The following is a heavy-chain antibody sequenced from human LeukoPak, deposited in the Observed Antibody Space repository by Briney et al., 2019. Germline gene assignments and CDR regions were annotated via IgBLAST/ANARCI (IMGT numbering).Heavy chain of an antibody. CDR3: ARDVSGYCSGGSCYWTGFDY. CDR1: GFTFSSYS. V-gene: IGHV3-21*01. Sequence: GGSLRLSCAASGFTFSSYSMNWVRQAPGKGLEWVSSIGSSSSYIYYADSVKGRFTISRDNAKNSLYLQMNSLRAEDTAVYYCARDVSGYCSGGSCYWTGFDYWGQGTLVTVSS. D-gene: IGHD2-15*01. J-gene: IGHJ4*02. CDR2: IGSSSSYI.